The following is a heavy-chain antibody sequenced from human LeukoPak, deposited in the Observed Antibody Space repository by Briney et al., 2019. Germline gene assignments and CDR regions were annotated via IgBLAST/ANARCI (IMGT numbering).Heavy chain of an antibody. CDR2: IYYSGST. D-gene: IGHD6-6*01. V-gene: IGHV4-59*08. CDR1: GGSFSGYY. CDR3: ARQGGQLVREGFDY. J-gene: IGHJ4*02. Sequence: SETLSLTCAVYGGSFSGYYWSWIRQPPGKGLEWIGYIYYSGSTNYNPSLKSRVTISVDTSKNQFSLKLSSVTAADTAVYYCARQGGQLVREGFDYWGQGTLVTVSS.